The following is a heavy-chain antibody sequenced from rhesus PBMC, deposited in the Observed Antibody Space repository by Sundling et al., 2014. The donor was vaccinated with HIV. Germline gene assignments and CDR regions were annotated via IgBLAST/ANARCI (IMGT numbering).Heavy chain of an antibody. J-gene: IGHJ4*01. V-gene: IGHV4S10*01. CDR1: GGSISDSYR. Sequence: QVQLQEPGPGVVKPSETLSLTCAVSGGSISDSYRWSWIRQPPGKGLEWIGSIYGSSTSTNYNPSLKSRVTISKDTSKNQFSLKLSFVTAADTAVYYCARDSYYWGQGVLVTVSS. CDR2: IYGSSTST. CDR3: ARDSYY. D-gene: IGHD1-1-1*01.